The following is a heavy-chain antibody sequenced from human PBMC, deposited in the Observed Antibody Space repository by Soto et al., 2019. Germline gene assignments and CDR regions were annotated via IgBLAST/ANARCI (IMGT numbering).Heavy chain of an antibody. CDR1: GGSFSGYY. V-gene: IGHV4-34*01. Sequence: TSETLSLTCAVYGGSFSGYYWSWIRQPPGKGLEWIGEINHSGSTNYNPSLKSRVTISVDTSKNQFSLKLSSVTAADTAVYYCARLSSITMIVVVPLGFDYWGQGTLVTVS. J-gene: IGHJ4*02. CDR2: INHSGST. CDR3: ARLSSITMIVVVPLGFDY. D-gene: IGHD3-22*01.